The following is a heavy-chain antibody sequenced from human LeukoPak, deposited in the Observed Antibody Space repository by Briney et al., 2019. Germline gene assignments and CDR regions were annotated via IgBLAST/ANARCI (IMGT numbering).Heavy chain of an antibody. CDR1: GFTFSSYS. D-gene: IGHD3-22*01. Sequence: PGGSLRLSCAASGFTFSSYSMNWVRQAPGKGLVWVSRINSDGSSTSYADSVKGRFTISRDNAKNTLCLQMNSLRAEDTAVYYCARGPLEYYYDSSGPGAFDIWGQGTMVTVSS. J-gene: IGHJ3*02. V-gene: IGHV3-74*01. CDR3: ARGPLEYYYDSSGPGAFDI. CDR2: INSDGSST.